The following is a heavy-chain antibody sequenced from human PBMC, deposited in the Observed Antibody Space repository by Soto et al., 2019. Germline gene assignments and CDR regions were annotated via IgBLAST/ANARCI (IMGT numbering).Heavy chain of an antibody. CDR3: ARSFGWCAVDS. J-gene: IGHJ4*02. CDR1: GGSISSYY. V-gene: IGHV4-59*12. Sequence: SETLSLTCTVSGGSISSYYWSWIRQPPGKELEWIGYIYYSGSTNYNPSLKSRVTILLDKSKNQFSLSLSSVTAADTATYYCARSFGWCAVDSWGQGSLVNVSS. D-gene: IGHD6-19*01. CDR2: IYYSGST.